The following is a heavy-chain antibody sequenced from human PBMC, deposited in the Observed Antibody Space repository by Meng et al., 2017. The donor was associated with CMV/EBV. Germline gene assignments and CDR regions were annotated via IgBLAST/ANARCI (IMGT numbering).Heavy chain of an antibody. J-gene: IGHJ4*02. Sequence: GPLRLSCTVSGGSISSSSYYWGWIRQPPGKGLEWIGSIYYSGSTYYNPSLKSRVTISVDTSKNQFSLKLSSVTAADTAVYYCARGDYSNSHDYWGQGTLVTVSS. CDR3: ARGDYSNSHDY. CDR1: GGSISSSSYY. D-gene: IGHD4-11*01. CDR2: IYYSGST. V-gene: IGHV4-39*07.